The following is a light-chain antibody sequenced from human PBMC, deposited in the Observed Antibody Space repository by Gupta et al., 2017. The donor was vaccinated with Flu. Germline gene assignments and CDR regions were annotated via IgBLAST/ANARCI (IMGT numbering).Light chain of an antibody. J-gene: IGKJ3*01. CDR3: QQSYSIPIFT. V-gene: IGKV1-39*01. Sequence: DIQMTQSPSSLSASIGDRVTITCRASQSISNYLNWYQQKPGKAPKLLIYAASNLQSGVPSRFSGSGSGTDFTLTISSLQPEDFATYYCQQSYSIPIFTFGPGTKVDIK. CDR1: QSISNY. CDR2: AAS.